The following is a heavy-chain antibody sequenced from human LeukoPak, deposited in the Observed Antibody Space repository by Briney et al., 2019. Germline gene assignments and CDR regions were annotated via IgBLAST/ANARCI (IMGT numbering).Heavy chain of an antibody. CDR1: GGTFSSYA. Sequence: SVKVSCKASGGTFSSYAISWVRQAPGQGLEWMGGIIPIFGTANYAQKFQGRVTITADESTSTAYMELSSLRSEDTAVYYCATQGRGGRLVEYYFDYWGQGTLVTVSS. J-gene: IGHJ4*02. CDR2: IIPIFGTA. CDR3: ATQGRGGRLVEYYFDY. V-gene: IGHV1-69*13. D-gene: IGHD2-8*02.